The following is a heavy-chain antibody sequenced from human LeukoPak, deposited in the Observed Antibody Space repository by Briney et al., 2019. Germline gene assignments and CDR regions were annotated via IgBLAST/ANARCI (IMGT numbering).Heavy chain of an antibody. V-gene: IGHV6-1*01. CDR1: VDSVSSNSAA. Sequence: SQSLSLTCAISVDSVSSNSAAWNWIRQSPSRGLEWLGRTYYRSKWYNDYAVSVKSRITINPDTSKNQFSLQLNSVTPEDTAVYYCARDLEVEGYYYHYYGMDVWGQGTTVTVSS. J-gene: IGHJ6*02. CDR2: TYYRSKWYN. CDR3: ARDLEVEGYYYHYYGMDV. D-gene: IGHD5-18*01.